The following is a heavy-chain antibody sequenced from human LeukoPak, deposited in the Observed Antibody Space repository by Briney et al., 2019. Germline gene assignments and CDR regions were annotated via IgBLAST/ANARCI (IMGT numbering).Heavy chain of an antibody. V-gene: IGHV4-4*07. CDR2: IYTSGST. CDR1: GGSISSYY. J-gene: IGHJ4*02. Sequence: SETPSLTCTVSGGSISSYYWSWIRQPAGKGLEWIGRIYTSGSTNYNPSLKSRVTMSVDTSKNQFSLKLSSVTAADTAVYYCAVAAPTEQFVTSLIDYWGQGTLVTVSS. CDR3: AVAAPTEQFVTSLIDY. D-gene: IGHD6-19*01.